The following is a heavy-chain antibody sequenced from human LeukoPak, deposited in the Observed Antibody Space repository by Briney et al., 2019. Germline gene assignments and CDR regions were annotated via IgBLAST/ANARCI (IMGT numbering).Heavy chain of an antibody. V-gene: IGHV4-59*05. D-gene: IGHD4-17*01. CDR1: GGSISSYY. J-gene: IGHJ4*02. Sequence: SETLSLTCTVSGGSISSYYWSWIRQPPGKGLEWIGSIYYSGSTYYNPSLKSRVTISVDTSKNQFSLKLSSVTAADTAVYYCARATPYGDYAFDYWGQGTLVTVSS. CDR3: ARATPYGDYAFDY. CDR2: IYYSGST.